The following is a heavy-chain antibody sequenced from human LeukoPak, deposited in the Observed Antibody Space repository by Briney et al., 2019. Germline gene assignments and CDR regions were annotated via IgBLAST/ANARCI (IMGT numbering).Heavy chain of an antibody. Sequence: SETLSLTCTVSGGSISSYYWSWIRQPPGKGLEWIGYIYYSGSTNYSPSLKSRVTISVDTSKNQFSLKLSSVTAADTAVYYCARVAAGIKGWFDPWGQGTLVTVSS. V-gene: IGHV4-59*01. J-gene: IGHJ5*02. CDR3: ARVAAGIKGWFDP. CDR1: GGSISSYY. D-gene: IGHD6-13*01. CDR2: IYYSGST.